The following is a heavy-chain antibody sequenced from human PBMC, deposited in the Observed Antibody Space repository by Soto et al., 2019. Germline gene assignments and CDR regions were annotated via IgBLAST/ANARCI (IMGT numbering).Heavy chain of an antibody. Sequence: ASVKVSCKASGYSFTTYGISWVRQAPGQGLEWMGWISGYNGDTNNAQKFQDRVTMTIDRSTTTAYLELRSLTSDDTAVYYCAKNGHPPYYYYGLDVWGQGTTVTVSS. CDR3: AKNGHPPYYYYGLDV. J-gene: IGHJ6*02. CDR2: ISGYNGDT. D-gene: IGHD2-8*01. CDR1: GYSFTTYG. V-gene: IGHV1-18*01.